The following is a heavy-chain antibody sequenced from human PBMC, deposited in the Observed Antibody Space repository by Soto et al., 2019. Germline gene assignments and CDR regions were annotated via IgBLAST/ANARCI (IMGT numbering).Heavy chain of an antibody. J-gene: IGHJ5*02. D-gene: IGHD2-15*01. CDR3: ARARTSSCPVGCWFAP. CDR1: GGTFSSYA. Sequence: QVQLVQSGAEVKKPGSSVKVSCKASGGTFSSYAISWVRQAPGQGLEWMGGIIPIFGTGNYAQKFQGRVTITADECTSTAYMELSSLRAEATAVYYCARARTSSCPVGCWFAPWGQGTLVTVSS. V-gene: IGHV1-69*12. CDR2: IIPIFGTG.